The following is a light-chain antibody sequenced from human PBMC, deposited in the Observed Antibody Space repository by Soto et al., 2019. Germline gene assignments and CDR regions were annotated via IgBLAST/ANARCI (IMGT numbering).Light chain of an antibody. CDR2: GVS. CDR1: QSISSSY. Sequence: EIVLTQSPGTLALSPGERATLSCRASQSISSSYLAWYQQKPGQAPRLLIYGVSSRATGIPDRFSGSGSGTDFTRTISRLEPEDFAVCYCQQYDSAPRTFGGGTKVEIK. J-gene: IGKJ4*01. V-gene: IGKV3-20*01. CDR3: QQYDSAPRT.